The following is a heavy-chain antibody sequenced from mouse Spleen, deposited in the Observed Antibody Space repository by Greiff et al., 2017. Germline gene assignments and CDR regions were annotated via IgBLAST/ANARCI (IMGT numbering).Heavy chain of an antibody. CDR3: TTRLTERFAY. CDR1: GFNIKDDY. Sequence: EVQLQQSGAELVRPGAPVKLSCTASGFNIKDDYMHWVKQRPEQGLEWIGWIDPENGDTEYASKFQGKATITADTSSSTAYLQLSSLTSEDTAVYYCTTRLTERFAYWGQGTLVTVSA. V-gene: IGHV14-4*01. J-gene: IGHJ3*01. D-gene: IGHD4-1*01. CDR2: IDPENGDT.